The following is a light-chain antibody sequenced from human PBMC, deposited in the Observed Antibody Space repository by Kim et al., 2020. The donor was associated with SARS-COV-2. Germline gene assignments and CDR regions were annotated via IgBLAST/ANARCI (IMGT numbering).Light chain of an antibody. CDR3: QSYDSSTWV. CDR2: EKY. V-gene: IGLV6-57*03. J-gene: IGLJ3*02. Sequence: GKPVTNPRDRTRYTSGTNHCTWYPPRPGRAPHNGILEKYQRPPGVPDRFSASIDISSNSASLTISGLKTEDEADYYCQSYDSSTWVFGGGTQLTVL. CDR1: RYTSGTNH.